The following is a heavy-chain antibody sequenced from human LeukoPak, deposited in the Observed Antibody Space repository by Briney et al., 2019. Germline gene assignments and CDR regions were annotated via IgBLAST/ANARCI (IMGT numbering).Heavy chain of an antibody. CDR3: ARGPQVAAGNYYYYYMDV. CDR1: GGSFSGYY. Sequence: SETLSLTCAVYGGSFSGYYWSWIRQPPGKGLGWIGEINHSGSTNYNPSLKSRVTISVDTSKNQFSLKLSSVTAADTAVYYCARGPQVAAGNYYYYYMDVWGKGTTVTVSS. D-gene: IGHD6-13*01. J-gene: IGHJ6*03. CDR2: INHSGST. V-gene: IGHV4-34*01.